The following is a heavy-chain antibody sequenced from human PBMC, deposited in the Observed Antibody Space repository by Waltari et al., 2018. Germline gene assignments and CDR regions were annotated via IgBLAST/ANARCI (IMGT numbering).Heavy chain of an antibody. CDR3: ARRNLGYAFDI. V-gene: IGHV1-69*12. Sequence: QVQLLQSGAEVTKPGSSVKVSCKASGGAVGTYAITWVRQAPGHGLEWVGGIIPIYGTPNFAQKFQGRVTFTADESTTTAYMELTSLKSEDTAIYYCARRNLGYAFDIWGQGTLVTVSS. J-gene: IGHJ3*02. CDR1: GGAVGTYA. D-gene: IGHD1-26*01. CDR2: IIPIYGTP.